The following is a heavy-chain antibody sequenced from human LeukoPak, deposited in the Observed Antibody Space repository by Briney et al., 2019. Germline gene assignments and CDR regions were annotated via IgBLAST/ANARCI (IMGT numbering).Heavy chain of an antibody. V-gene: IGHV1-2*02. CDR2: INPNSGGT. J-gene: IGHJ4*02. CDR3: ARDEIAVAGTIDY. Sequence: ASAKVSCKASGYTFTGYYIHWVRQAPGQGLEWMGWINPNSGGTIFAQKFQGRVTMTRDTSISTAYMELTSLRSDDTAEYYCARDEIAVAGTIDYWGQGTLVTVSS. D-gene: IGHD6-19*01. CDR1: GYTFTGYY.